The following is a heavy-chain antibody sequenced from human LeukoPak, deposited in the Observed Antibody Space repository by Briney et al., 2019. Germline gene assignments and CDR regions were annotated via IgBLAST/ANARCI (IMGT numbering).Heavy chain of an antibody. D-gene: IGHD3-22*01. J-gene: IGHJ4*02. CDR3: ARAGDNSGYSDY. Sequence: SETLSLTCAVYGXSFSGYYWSWIRQLPGKGLEWIAEINHSGSTNYNPSLKSRVTISVDTSKNQFSLKLSSVTAADTAVYYCARAGDNSGYSDYWGQGTLVTVSS. CDR2: INHSGST. CDR1: GXSFSGYY. V-gene: IGHV4-34*01.